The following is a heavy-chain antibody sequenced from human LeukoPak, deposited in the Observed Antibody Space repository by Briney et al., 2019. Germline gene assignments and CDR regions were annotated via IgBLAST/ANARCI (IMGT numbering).Heavy chain of an antibody. CDR2: IYHSGST. D-gene: IGHD7-27*01. CDR1: GYSISSGYY. CDR3: ARLRNWGPGSLFDY. J-gene: IGHJ4*02. Sequence: SETLPLTCAVSGYSISSGYYWGWIRQPPGKGLEWIGSIYHSGSTYYNPSLKSRVTISVDTSKNQFSLKLSSVTAADTAVYYCARLRNWGPGSLFDYWGQGTLVTVSS. V-gene: IGHV4-38-2*01.